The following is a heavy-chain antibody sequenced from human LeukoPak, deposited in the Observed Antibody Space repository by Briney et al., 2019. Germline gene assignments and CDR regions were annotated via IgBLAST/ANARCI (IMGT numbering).Heavy chain of an antibody. CDR1: GGSISSHY. V-gene: IGHV4-59*11. CDR2: IYYSGST. D-gene: IGHD6-13*01. Sequence: SETLSLTCTVSGGSISSHYWSWIRQPPGKGLEWIGYIYYSGSTNYNPSLKSRVTISVDTSKNQFSLKLSSVTAADTAVYYCARVRTAAGTFDYWGQGTLVTVSS. J-gene: IGHJ4*02. CDR3: ARVRTAAGTFDY.